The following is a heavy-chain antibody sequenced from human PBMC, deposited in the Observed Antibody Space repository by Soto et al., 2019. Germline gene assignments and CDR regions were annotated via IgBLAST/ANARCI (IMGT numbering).Heavy chain of an antibody. CDR1: GGSISSGGYY. J-gene: IGHJ6*02. CDR3: ARDLFETGYYDSSGPIGMDV. V-gene: IGHV4-31*03. Sequence: SETLSLTCSVSGGSISSGGYYWSWIRQHPGKGLEWIGYIYYSGSTYYNPSLKSRVTISVDTSKNQFSLKLSSVTAADTAVYYCARDLFETGYYDSSGPIGMDVWGQGTKVTVYS. CDR2: IYYSGST. D-gene: IGHD3-22*01.